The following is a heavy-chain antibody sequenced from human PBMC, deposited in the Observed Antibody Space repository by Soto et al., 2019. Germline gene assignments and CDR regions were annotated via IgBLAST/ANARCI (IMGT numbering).Heavy chain of an antibody. CDR1: GDSIGRFY. J-gene: IGHJ6*02. D-gene: IGHD1-26*01. V-gene: IGHV4-4*07. CDR2: IYSTGGT. Sequence: QVQLHESGPGLVKPSETLSLTCNVSGDSIGRFYWSWIRQSAEKGLEWIGRIYSTGGTAYNPALKGRITISLDRSNNHVSLEMNSVTAADKAVYFCARDLSGTGLDIWGRGTRVTVSS. CDR3: ARDLSGTGLDI.